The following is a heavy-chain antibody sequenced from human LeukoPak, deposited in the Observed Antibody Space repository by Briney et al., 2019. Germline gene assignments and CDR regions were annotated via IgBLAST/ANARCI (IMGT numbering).Heavy chain of an antibody. V-gene: IGHV4-38-2*02. Sequence: SETLSLTCTVSGYSISSGYRWGWIRQPPGKGLEWIGNIFHSGITDYNPSLRSRVTISVDTSKNQFSLKLTSVTAADTAVYYCAREDRGAAAATNWFDPWGQGTLVTVSS. J-gene: IGHJ5*02. CDR2: IFHSGIT. CDR1: GYSISSGYR. CDR3: AREDRGAAAATNWFDP. D-gene: IGHD6-13*01.